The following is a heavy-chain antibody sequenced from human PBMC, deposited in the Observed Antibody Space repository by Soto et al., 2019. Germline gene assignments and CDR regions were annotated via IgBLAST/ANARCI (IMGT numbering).Heavy chain of an antibody. CDR3: ARRYSYGKDYGMDV. Sequence: PVGSLRLSCAASGFTFSDYYMSWIRQAPGKGLEWVSYISSSSSYTNYADSVKGRFTISGDNAKNSLYLQMNSLRAEDTAVYYCARRYSYGKDYGMDVWGQGTTVTVSS. D-gene: IGHD5-18*01. V-gene: IGHV3-11*06. CDR1: GFTFSDYY. CDR2: ISSSSSYT. J-gene: IGHJ6*02.